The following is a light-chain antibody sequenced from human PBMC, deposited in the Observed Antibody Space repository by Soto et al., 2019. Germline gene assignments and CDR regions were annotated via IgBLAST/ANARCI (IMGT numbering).Light chain of an antibody. CDR2: GAP. J-gene: IGKJ1*01. V-gene: IGKV3-15*01. Sequence: EIVMTQSPATLSVSPGERATLSCRASQSVSSNLAWYQQKPGQAPRLLIYGAPTRATGIPARFSGSGSGTEFTPTISSLQSEDFAVYYCQQYNNWPPRGTFGQGTKVEIK. CDR1: QSVSSN. CDR3: QQYNNWPPRGT.